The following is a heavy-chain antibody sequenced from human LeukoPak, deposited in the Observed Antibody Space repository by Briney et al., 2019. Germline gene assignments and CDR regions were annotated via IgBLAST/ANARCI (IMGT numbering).Heavy chain of an antibody. CDR3: ARASSDYVWGSYRWRPYYFDY. V-gene: IGHV3-13*01. Sequence: GGSLRLSCAASGFTFSSYDMHWVRQATGKGLEWVSAIGTAGDTYYPGSVKGRFTISRENAKNSLYLQMNSLRAGDMAVYYCARASSDYVWGSYRWRPYYFDYWGQGTLVTVSS. CDR1: GFTFSSYD. CDR2: IGTAGDT. D-gene: IGHD3-16*02. J-gene: IGHJ4*02.